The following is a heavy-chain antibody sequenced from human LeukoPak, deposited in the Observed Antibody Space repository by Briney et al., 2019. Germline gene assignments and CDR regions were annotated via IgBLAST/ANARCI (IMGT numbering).Heavy chain of an antibody. CDR1: GYSISSGNY. CDR3: TRLIMSSIYYYYMDV. V-gene: IGHV4-38-2*01. D-gene: IGHD3-10*01. CDR2: IYHSGST. J-gene: IGHJ6*03. Sequence: SETLSLTCSVSGYSISSGNYWGWIRLPPGKGLQWIGSIYHSGSTYYNPSLKSRVTISVDTSKNQFSLKLSSVTAADTAVYYCTRLIMSSIYYYYMDVWGKGTTVTVSS.